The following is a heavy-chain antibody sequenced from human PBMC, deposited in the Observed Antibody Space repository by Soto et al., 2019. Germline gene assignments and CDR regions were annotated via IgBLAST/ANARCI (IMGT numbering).Heavy chain of an antibody. CDR1: GDSSRIASYS. CDR3: AKDRGTRLVACDF. CDR2: ITHQGCT. D-gene: IGHD2-15*01. J-gene: IGHJ3*01. V-gene: IGHV4-30-2*01. Sequence: QLQLQESGPGLVKTSQTRSLTCAVSGDSSRIASYSWSWIRQPPGKGLEWVAYITHQGCTYFNPSHKSGLSISVDTSKKQVSLTLTSLTAADTAVYYLAKDRGTRLVACDFWCRGASGTVSS.